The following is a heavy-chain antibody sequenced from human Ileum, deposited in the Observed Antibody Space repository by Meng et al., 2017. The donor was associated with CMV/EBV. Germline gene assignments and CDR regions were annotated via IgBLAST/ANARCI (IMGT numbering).Heavy chain of an antibody. J-gene: IGHJ4*02. CDR2: IYTSGST. Sequence: QVQLQESGPGLVKPSETLSLPCTVSGTSISGYYWSWIRQSAAKGLEWIGRIYTSGSTNYNPSLHSRVSMSIDTSKNQFSLKLRSVTAADTAVYYCAREGSAVHWGQGTLVTVSS. CDR3: AREGSAVH. D-gene: IGHD6-13*01. CDR1: GTSISGYY. V-gene: IGHV4-4*07.